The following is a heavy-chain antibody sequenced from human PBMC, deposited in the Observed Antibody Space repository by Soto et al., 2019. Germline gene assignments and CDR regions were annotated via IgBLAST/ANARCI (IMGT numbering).Heavy chain of an antibody. V-gene: IGHV1-69*02. CDR1: GGTFSSYT. CDR2: IIPILGIA. CDR3: ACGYDRLSFDY. J-gene: IGHJ4*02. Sequence: ASVKVSCKASGGTFSSYTISWVRQAPGQGLEWMGRIIPILGIANYAQKFQGRVTITADKSTSTAYIELSSLRSEDTAVYYCACGYDRLSFDYWGQGTLVTVSS. D-gene: IGHD5-12*01.